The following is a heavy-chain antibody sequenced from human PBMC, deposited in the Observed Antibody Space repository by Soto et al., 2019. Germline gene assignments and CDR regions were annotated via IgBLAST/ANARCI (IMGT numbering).Heavy chain of an antibody. Sequence: EVQLVESGGGLVQPGGSLRLSCAASGFTFSRYDMHWVRQATGKGLEWVSAIGTAGDTYYPGSVKGRFTISRENAKNSLYLQMNSLRAGDTAVYYCARDGVYRSLDPWGQGTLVTVSS. V-gene: IGHV3-13*01. CDR3: ARDGVYRSLDP. J-gene: IGHJ5*02. CDR2: IGTAGDT. CDR1: GFTFSRYD. D-gene: IGHD4-4*01.